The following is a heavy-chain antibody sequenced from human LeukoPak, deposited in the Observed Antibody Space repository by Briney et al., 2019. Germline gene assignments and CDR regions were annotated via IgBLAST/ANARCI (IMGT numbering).Heavy chain of an antibody. V-gene: IGHV5-51*01. Sequence: ESLKISCKGSGYSFTSYWIGWVRQMPGKGLEWMGIIYPGDYDTRYSPSFQGQVTISADKSISTAYLQWSSLKASDTAMYYCARHIGTYYDFWSGYQGYFDYWGQGTLVTVSS. CDR3: ARHIGTYYDFWSGYQGYFDY. D-gene: IGHD3-3*01. J-gene: IGHJ4*02. CDR1: GYSFTSYW. CDR2: IYPGDYDT.